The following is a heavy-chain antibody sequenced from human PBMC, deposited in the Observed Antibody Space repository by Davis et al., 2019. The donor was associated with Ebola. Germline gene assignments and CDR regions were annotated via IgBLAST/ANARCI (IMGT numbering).Heavy chain of an antibody. J-gene: IGHJ4*02. CDR3: ASGPPGYSSGWYGDY. CDR2: IYYSGRT. CDR1: GGSISSSSYY. Sequence: PSETLSLTCTVSGGSISSSSYYWGWIRQPPGKGLEWIGNIYYSGRTNYNPSLKSRVTISVDTSKNQFSLKLSSVTAADTAVYYCASGPPGYSSGWYGDYWGQGTLVTVSS. V-gene: IGHV4-61*05. D-gene: IGHD6-19*01.